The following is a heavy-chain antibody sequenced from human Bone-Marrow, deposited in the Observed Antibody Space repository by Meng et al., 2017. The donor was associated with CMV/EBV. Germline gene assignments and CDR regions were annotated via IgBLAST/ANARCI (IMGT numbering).Heavy chain of an antibody. V-gene: IGHV4-59*01. D-gene: IGHD2-2*02. CDR3: ASLTYCSSTSCYNSDY. CDR2: IYYSGST. J-gene: IGHJ4*02. Sequence: SETLSLTCTVSGGSISSYYWSWIRQPPGKGLEWIGYIYYSGSTNYNPSLKSRVTISVDTSKNQFSLKLSSVTAADTAVYYCASLTYCSSTSCYNSDYWGQGTLVTVSS. CDR1: GGSISSYY.